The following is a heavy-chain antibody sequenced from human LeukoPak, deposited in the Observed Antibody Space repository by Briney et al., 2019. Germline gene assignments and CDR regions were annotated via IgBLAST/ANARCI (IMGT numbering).Heavy chain of an antibody. V-gene: IGHV3-20*04. D-gene: IGHD6-13*01. J-gene: IGHJ6*02. CDR1: GFTFDDYG. Sequence: GGSLRLSCAASGFTFDDYGMSWVRQAPGKGLEWVSGINWNGGSTGYADSVKGRFTISRDNAQNSLYLQMNSLRAADTAVYYCARERYDNSWSSYYYYGMDDWGQGTTVTVSS. CDR3: ARERYDNSWSSYYYYGMDD. CDR2: INWNGGST.